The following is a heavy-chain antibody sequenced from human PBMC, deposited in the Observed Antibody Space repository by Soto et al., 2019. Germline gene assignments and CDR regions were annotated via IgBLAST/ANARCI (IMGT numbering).Heavy chain of an antibody. CDR3: ARVLHPADS. J-gene: IGHJ5*01. CDR1: GYTFTSYA. V-gene: IGHV1-3*01. Sequence: QVQLVQSGAEVKKPGASVKVSCKASGYTFTSYAMHWVRQAPGQRLEWMGWINAGNGNTKYSQKFQGRVTITRDTAASTAYIELSTLRSEDNAVYYCARVLHPADSWGQGTLVTVSS. CDR2: INAGNGNT.